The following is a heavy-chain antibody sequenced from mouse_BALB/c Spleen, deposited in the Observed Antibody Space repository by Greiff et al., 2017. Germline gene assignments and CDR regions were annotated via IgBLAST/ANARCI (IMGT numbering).Heavy chain of an antibody. V-gene: IGHV1-20*02. J-gene: IGHJ4*01. Sequence: EVQLVESGPELVKPGASVKISCKASGYSFTGYFMNWVMQSHGKSLEWIGRINPYNGDTFYNQKFKGKATLTVDKSSSTAHMELRSLASEDSAVYYCAREGSPFYAMDYWGQGTSVTVSS. CDR2: INPYNGDT. CDR1: GYSFTGYF. CDR3: AREGSPFYAMDY. D-gene: IGHD6-2*01.